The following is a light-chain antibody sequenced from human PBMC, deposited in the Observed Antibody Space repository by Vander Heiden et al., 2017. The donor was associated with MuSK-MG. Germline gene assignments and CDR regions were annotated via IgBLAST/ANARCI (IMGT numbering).Light chain of an antibody. J-gene: IGKJ1*01. CDR3: MQALHRPA. CDR2: LGS. CDR1: QSLLHSNGYNY. V-gene: IGKV2-28*01. Sequence: DIEMTQSPLSLPVTPGEPASISCRSSQSLLHSNGYNYLDWYLQKPGQSPQLLIYLGSNRASGVPARFSGSGSGTDFTLKISRVEAEDFGVYYFMQALHRPAFGQGAKEEIK.